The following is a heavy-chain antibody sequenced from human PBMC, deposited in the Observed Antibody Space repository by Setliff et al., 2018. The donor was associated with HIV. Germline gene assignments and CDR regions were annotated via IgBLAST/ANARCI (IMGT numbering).Heavy chain of an antibody. V-gene: IGHV4-4*08. D-gene: IGHD3-3*01. CDR2: IYTSGST. CDR3: ARSSFWSCYSEYFQH. CDR1: GGSISSYY. J-gene: IGHJ1*01. Sequence: SLTCTVSGGSISSYYWSWIRQPPGKGLEWIGYIYTSGSTNYNPSLKSRVTISVDTSKNQFSLKLSSVTAADTAVYYCARSSFWSCYSEYFQHWGQGTLVTVSS.